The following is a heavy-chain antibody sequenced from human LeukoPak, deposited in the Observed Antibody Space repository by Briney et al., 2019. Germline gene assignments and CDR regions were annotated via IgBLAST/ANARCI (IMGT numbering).Heavy chain of an antibody. CDR1: GFTFSSYG. CDR2: IRYDGSNK. CDR3: AKDQSSSGWYFGY. V-gene: IGHV3-30*02. D-gene: IGHD6-19*01. Sequence: GGSLRLSCAASGFTFSSYGMHWVRQAPGKGLEWVAFIRYDGSNKYYADSVKGRFTISRDNSKNTLYLQMTSLRAEDTAVYYCAKDQSSSGWYFGYWGQGTLVTVSS. J-gene: IGHJ4*02.